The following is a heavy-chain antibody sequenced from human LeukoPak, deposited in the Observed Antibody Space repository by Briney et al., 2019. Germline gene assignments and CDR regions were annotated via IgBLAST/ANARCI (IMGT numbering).Heavy chain of an antibody. D-gene: IGHD6-13*01. CDR1: GLTFTDFW. CDR3: SGRDSSRSPRAY. Sequence: GGSLRLSCAASGLTFTDFWMDWVRLAPGRGLEWLANINPDGNEKYYVDSVKGRFAMSRDNAKNEVYLEMNSLRAEDTGVYYCSGRDSSRSPRAYWGQGTLVSVSS. V-gene: IGHV3-7*01. J-gene: IGHJ4*02. CDR2: INPDGNEK.